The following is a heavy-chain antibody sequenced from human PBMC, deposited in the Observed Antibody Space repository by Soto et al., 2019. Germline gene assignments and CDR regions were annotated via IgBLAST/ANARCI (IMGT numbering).Heavy chain of an antibody. Sequence: QVQLVESGGGVVQPGRSLRLSCAASGFTFSSYAMHWVRQAPGKGLEGVAVISYDGSNKYYADSVKGRFTISRDNSKNTLYMQMNSLRAEDTAVYYCARPMDGYCSGGSCYAGLRYWGQGTLVTVSS. V-gene: IGHV3-30-3*01. CDR3: ARPMDGYCSGGSCYAGLRY. D-gene: IGHD2-15*01. CDR2: ISYDGSNK. CDR1: GFTFSSYA. J-gene: IGHJ4*02.